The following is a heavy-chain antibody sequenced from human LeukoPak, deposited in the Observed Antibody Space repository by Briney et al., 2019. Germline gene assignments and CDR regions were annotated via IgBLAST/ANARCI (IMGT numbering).Heavy chain of an antibody. CDR3: AKDALGGGGSAARAFVI. D-gene: IGHD3-10*01. CDR2: ISGDGGST. Sequence: GGSLRLSCAASGFTFDDYAMHWVRQAPGKGLEWVSLISGDGGSTYYADSVKGRFTISRDNSKNSLYLQMNSQRTEDTALYYCAKDALGGGGSAARAFVIWGQGTMVTVSS. CDR1: GFTFDDYA. J-gene: IGHJ3*02. V-gene: IGHV3-43*02.